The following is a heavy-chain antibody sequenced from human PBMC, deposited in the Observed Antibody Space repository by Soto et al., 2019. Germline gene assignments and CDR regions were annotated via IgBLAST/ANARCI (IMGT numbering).Heavy chain of an antibody. J-gene: IGHJ6*02. CDR3: TRIRNPSYYYYYGMDV. CDR1: GFTFGDYA. CDR2: IRSKAYGGTT. Sequence: QPGGSLRLSCTASGFTFGDYAMSWVRQAPGKGLEWVGFIRSKAYGGTTEYAASVKGRFTISRDDSKSIAYLQMNSLKTEDTAVYYCTRIRNPSYYYYYGMDVWGQGTTVTVSS. D-gene: IGHD1-1*01. V-gene: IGHV3-49*04.